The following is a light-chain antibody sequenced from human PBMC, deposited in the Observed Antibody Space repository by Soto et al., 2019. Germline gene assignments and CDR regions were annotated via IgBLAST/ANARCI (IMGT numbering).Light chain of an antibody. Sequence: EVVLTQSPATLSLSPGDRATLSCRASQSVTIKLAWYQQRPGQAPRLLIYDASTRATGIPARFSGSGSGTDFTLTISRLEPEDFAVYYCQQYVSSPWAFGQGTKVEI. J-gene: IGKJ1*01. CDR2: DAS. CDR3: QQYVSSPWA. CDR1: QSVTIK. V-gene: IGKV3-20*01.